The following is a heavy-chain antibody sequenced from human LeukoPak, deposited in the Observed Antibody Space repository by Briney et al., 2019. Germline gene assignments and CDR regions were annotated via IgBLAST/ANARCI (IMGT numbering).Heavy chain of an antibody. J-gene: IGHJ6*02. Sequence: GGPLRLSCAASGFTFSSYWMHWVRHAPGKGLVGVSRINSDGSSTSYADSVKGRFTISRDNAKNTLYLQMNSLRAEDTAVYYCATGQGHGMDVWGQGTTVTVSS. CDR3: ATGQGHGMDV. CDR1: GFTFSSYW. CDR2: INSDGSST. V-gene: IGHV3-74*01. D-gene: IGHD1-14*01.